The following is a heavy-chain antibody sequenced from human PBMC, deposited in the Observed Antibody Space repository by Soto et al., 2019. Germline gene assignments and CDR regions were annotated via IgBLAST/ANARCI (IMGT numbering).Heavy chain of an antibody. CDR1: GGCFGAYY. Sequence: SETLSLTCAVYGGCFGAYYWSWIRQPPGKGLEWLGEINHSGNTNYNPSLTSRVTISLDTSKNHFSLKVTSVTAADTAVYYCTTDRGNYWGQGTLVTVSS. CDR3: TTDRGNY. V-gene: IGHV4-34*01. CDR2: INHSGNT. J-gene: IGHJ4*02.